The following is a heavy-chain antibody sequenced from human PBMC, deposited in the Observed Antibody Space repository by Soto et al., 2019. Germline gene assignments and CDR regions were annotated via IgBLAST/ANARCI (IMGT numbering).Heavy chain of an antibody. CDR1: GFTFSSNS. Sequence: EVQLVESGGGLVQPGGSLRLSCAASGFTFSSNSMNWVRQAPGKGLEWVSYISSSSSTTYYADSVKGRFTISRDNAKNALYLQMNSLRDEDTAVYSCARATLGGSSYGGGGYWGQGTLVTVSS. D-gene: IGHD5-18*01. CDR2: ISSSSSTT. CDR3: ARATLGGSSYGGGGY. V-gene: IGHV3-48*02. J-gene: IGHJ4*02.